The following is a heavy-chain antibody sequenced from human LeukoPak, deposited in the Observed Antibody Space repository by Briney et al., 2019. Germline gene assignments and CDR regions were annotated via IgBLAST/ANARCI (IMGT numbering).Heavy chain of an antibody. V-gene: IGHV3-74*01. CDR2: INSDGSFT. CDR3: ARDYFDSSCPDY. J-gene: IGHJ4*02. Sequence: PGGSLRLSCAASGFTFSRYWMHWVRQAPGRGLEWVSRINSDGSFTSYADSVKGRFTISRDNAKNTLYLQMNSLRAEDTAVYYGARDYFDSSCPDYWGQGTLVTVSS. CDR1: GFTFSRYW. D-gene: IGHD3-22*01.